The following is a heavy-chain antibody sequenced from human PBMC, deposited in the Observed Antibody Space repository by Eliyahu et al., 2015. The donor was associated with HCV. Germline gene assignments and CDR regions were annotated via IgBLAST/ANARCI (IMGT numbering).Heavy chain of an antibody. V-gene: IGHV4-59*01. D-gene: IGHD1-26*01. CDR2: IFXSGGT. J-gene: IGHJ4*02. CDR3: ARIKGGGASWDY. Sequence: QVQLQESGPGQVRPSETLSLTCTVSGGSLSGYYWSWIRQPPGKGLEWIGXIFXSGGTKYXPSLESRVTISVDTSKNQFSLSLNSVAAEDTAIYYCARIKGGGASWDYWGQGAPVTVSS. CDR1: GGSLSGYY.